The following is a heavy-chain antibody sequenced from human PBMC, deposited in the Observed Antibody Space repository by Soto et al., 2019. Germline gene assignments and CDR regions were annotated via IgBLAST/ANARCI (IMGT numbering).Heavy chain of an antibody. CDR2: ISSTGGST. J-gene: IGHJ4*02. V-gene: IGHV3-23*01. CDR3: AKDGIQLWTYLHY. D-gene: IGHD5-18*01. CDR1: AFTFSSYA. Sequence: EVQLLESGGGLVQPGGSLRLSCAASAFTFSSYAMTWVRQAPGKGLEWVSAISSTGGSTYYAESVKGRFTISRDNSKNTLYLQMNSLRADDTAVYFCAKDGIQLWTYLHYWGQGTLVTVSS.